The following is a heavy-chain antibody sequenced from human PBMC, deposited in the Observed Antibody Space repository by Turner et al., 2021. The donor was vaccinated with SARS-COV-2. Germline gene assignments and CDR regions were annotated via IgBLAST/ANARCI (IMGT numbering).Heavy chain of an antibody. Sequence: EVQLLESGGGLVQPGGSLRLSCAASGFTFSSYDMSWVRQAPGKGLEWVSAISGSGGSTYYADSVKGRFTISRDNSKNTLYLQMNSLRAEDTAVYFCAREESGSFGAYGMDVWGQGTTVTVSS. D-gene: IGHD2-15*01. CDR2: ISGSGGST. CDR3: AREESGSFGAYGMDV. J-gene: IGHJ6*02. V-gene: IGHV3-23*01. CDR1: GFTFSSYD.